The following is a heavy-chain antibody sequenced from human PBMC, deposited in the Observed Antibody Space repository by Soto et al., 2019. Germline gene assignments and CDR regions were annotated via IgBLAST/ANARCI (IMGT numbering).Heavy chain of an antibody. CDR3: ARDAPSAATDY. CDR1: GFTFSSYS. V-gene: IGHV3-21*01. CDR2: ISSSSSYI. Sequence: GGSLRLSCAASGFTFSSYSMNWVRQAPGEGLEWVSSISSSSSYIYYADSVKGRFTIPRDNAKNSLYLQMNSLRAEDTAVYYCARDAPSAATDYWGQGTLVTVSS. D-gene: IGHD6-13*01. J-gene: IGHJ4*02.